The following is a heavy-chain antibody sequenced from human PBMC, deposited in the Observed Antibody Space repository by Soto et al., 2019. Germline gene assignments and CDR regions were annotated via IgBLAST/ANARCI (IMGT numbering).Heavy chain of an antibody. J-gene: IGHJ3*02. Sequence: QLQLQESGPGLVKPSETLSLTCTVSGGSISSSSYYWGWIRQPPGKGLEWIGTIYYSGSTYYNPSLKSRVTISVDTSKNQFSLKLSSVTAADTAVYYCARQGIGSYNAFDIWGQGTVVTVSS. V-gene: IGHV4-39*01. CDR2: IYYSGST. CDR1: GGSISSSSYY. D-gene: IGHD1-26*01. CDR3: ARQGIGSYNAFDI.